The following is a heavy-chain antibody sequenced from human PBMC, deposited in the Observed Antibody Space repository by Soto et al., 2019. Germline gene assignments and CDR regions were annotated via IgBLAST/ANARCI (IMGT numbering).Heavy chain of an antibody. CDR1: GYTFTDYY. J-gene: IGHJ6*02. V-gene: IGHV1-2*02. CDR3: AKDQGGYMVSGMDV. Sequence: GASVKVSCKASGYTFTDYYIYWLRQAPGHGLEWMGWNNPNRGATNYTHKFQGRVTMTRDTSIRAAYMELSRLSSDDTAVYYCAKDQGGYMVSGMDVWGQGTTVTVSS. CDR2: NNPNRGAT. D-gene: IGHD2-2*02.